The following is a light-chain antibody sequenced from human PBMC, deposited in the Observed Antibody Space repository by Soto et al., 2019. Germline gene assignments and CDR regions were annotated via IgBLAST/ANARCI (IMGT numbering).Light chain of an antibody. Sequence: QPVLTQPASVSGSPGQSITISCTGTSSDIGGYNYVSWYQQHPGKAPKLMIYDVSNRPSGVSNRFSGSKSGNTASPTISGLQAEDEADYYCSSQAVSSTLVFGGGTKLTVL. J-gene: IGLJ2*01. CDR1: SSDIGGYNY. V-gene: IGLV2-14*01. CDR2: DVS. CDR3: SSQAVSSTLV.